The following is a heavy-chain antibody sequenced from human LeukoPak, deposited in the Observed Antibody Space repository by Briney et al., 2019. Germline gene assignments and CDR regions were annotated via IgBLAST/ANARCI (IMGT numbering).Heavy chain of an antibody. Sequence: ASVKVSCKASGYTFTGYYMHWVRQAPGQGLERMGRINPNSGGTNYAQRFQGRVTMTRDTSISTAYLELSRLRSDDTAVYYCASGYSGYDNWFDPWGQGTLVTVSS. CDR1: GYTFTGYY. D-gene: IGHD5-12*01. V-gene: IGHV1-2*06. J-gene: IGHJ5*02. CDR2: INPNSGGT. CDR3: ASGYSGYDNWFDP.